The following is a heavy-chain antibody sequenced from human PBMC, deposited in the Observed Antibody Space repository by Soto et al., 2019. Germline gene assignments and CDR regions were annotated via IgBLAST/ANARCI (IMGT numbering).Heavy chain of an antibody. D-gene: IGHD6-13*01. V-gene: IGHV1-69*01. Sequence: QVQLVQSGAEVKKPGSSVKVSCKASGGTFSSYAISWVRQAPGQGLEWMGGIIPIFGTANYAQKFQGRVTITADESTSTAYMELSSLRSEDTAVYYCAQNEEYSSSWDDAFDIWGQGTMVTVSS. CDR3: AQNEEYSSSWDDAFDI. CDR1: GGTFSSYA. CDR2: IIPIFGTA. J-gene: IGHJ3*02.